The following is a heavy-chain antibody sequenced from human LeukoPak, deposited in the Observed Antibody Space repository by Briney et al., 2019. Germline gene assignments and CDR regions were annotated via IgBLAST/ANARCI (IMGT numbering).Heavy chain of an antibody. D-gene: IGHD2-8*02. CDR2: INPSGSNS. CDR3: SSPKSPYEGTGPHN. Sequence: ASVKVSCKASGYTFSSYYIQWVRQAPGQGLQWMEVINPSGSNSRYAEEFQGRVTMTRDTSTNTVNMELSSLRSNDTAVYYCSSPKSPYEGTGPHNWGQGTQVTVSS. CDR1: GYTFSSYY. V-gene: IGHV1-46*01. J-gene: IGHJ4*02.